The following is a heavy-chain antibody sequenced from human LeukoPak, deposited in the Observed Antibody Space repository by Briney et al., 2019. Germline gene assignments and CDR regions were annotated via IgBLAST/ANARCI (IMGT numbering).Heavy chain of an antibody. Sequence: GGSLRLSCAASGFTFSSYEMNWVRQAPGKGLEWVSYISSSGSTIYYADSVKGRFTISRDNAKNSLYLQMNSLRAEDTAVYYCARDGQGYYYYYMDVWGKGTTVTVSS. CDR2: ISSSGSTI. V-gene: IGHV3-48*03. CDR3: ARDGQGYYYYYMDV. J-gene: IGHJ6*03. CDR1: GFTFSSYE.